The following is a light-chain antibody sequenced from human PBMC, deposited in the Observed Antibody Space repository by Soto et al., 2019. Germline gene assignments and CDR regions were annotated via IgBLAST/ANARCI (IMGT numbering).Light chain of an antibody. Sequence: DIVMTQSSDSLAVALGERATINCKSSQNILYRSNNKNYLSWYQQKPRQPPKLLIYWASTRESGVPDRFSGSVSGTDFTLTISSLQAEDVAVYYCQQYYITPITFGQGTRLEIK. CDR2: WAS. CDR1: QNILYRSNNKNY. J-gene: IGKJ5*01. CDR3: QQYYITPIT. V-gene: IGKV4-1*01.